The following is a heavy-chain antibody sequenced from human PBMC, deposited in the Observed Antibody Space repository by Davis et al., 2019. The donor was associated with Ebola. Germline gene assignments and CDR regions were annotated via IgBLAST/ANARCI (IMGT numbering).Heavy chain of an antibody. CDR2: MSGSGDST. D-gene: IGHD1-1*01. V-gene: IGHV3-23*01. CDR3: AKGPETGRFEY. Sequence: GESLKISCAASGFRFSSYALSWVRQAPGKGLEWVSRMSGSGDSTYYADSVKGRFTISRDNSKNTLYLQMKSLRAEDTAVYYCAKGPETGRFEYWGQGTLVTVSA. CDR1: GFRFSSYA. J-gene: IGHJ4*02.